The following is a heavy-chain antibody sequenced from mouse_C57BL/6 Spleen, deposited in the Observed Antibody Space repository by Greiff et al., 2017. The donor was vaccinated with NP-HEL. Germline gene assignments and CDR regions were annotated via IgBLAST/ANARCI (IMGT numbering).Heavy chain of an antibody. CDR3: ARRGYGNPYYYAMDY. CDR1: GFTFSDYG. CDR2: ISSGSSTI. J-gene: IGHJ4*01. Sequence: EVKVEESGGGLVKPGGSLKLSCAASGFTFSDYGMHWVRQAPEKGLEWVAYISSGSSTIYYADTVKGRSTISRDNAKNTLFLQMTSLRSEDTAMYYCARRGYGNPYYYAMDYWGQGTSVTVSS. D-gene: IGHD2-10*02. V-gene: IGHV5-17*01.